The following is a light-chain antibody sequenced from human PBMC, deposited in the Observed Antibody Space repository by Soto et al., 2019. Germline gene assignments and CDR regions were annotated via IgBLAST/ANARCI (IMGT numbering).Light chain of an antibody. V-gene: IGKV3-15*01. Sequence: EIVMTQSPATLSVSPGARATLSYRASQNVSNNLAWYQQKPGQAPSLLIYGTSTRATGFPARFSGSASGTDFTLTISSLQSEDFAVYYCQQSNDWRSITFGQGTRREI. CDR3: QQSNDWRSIT. CDR2: GTS. CDR1: QNVSNN. J-gene: IGKJ5*01.